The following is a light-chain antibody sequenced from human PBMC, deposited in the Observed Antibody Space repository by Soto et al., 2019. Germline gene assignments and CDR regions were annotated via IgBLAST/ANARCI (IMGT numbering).Light chain of an antibody. V-gene: IGKV1-5*01. CDR2: DAS. J-gene: IGKJ1*01. CDR3: QHYNSYSEA. Sequence: IHMTHSPSTLSASVVYRVTITFRASQSISSWLAWYQQKPGKAPKLLIYDASSLESGVPSRFSGSGSGTEFTLTISSLQPDDFATYYCQHYNSYSEAFGQGTKVDIK. CDR1: QSISSW.